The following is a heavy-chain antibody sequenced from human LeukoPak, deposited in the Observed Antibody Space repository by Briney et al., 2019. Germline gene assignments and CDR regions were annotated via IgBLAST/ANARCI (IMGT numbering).Heavy chain of an antibody. V-gene: IGHV4-39*01. D-gene: IGHD3-10*01. Sequence: SETLSLTCTVSGGSISRSTYYWGWIRQPPGKGLEWIGSIYYSGSTYYNASLKSRVTISVDTSKNQFSLKLSSVTAADTAVYYCARRVGRYFGERAYYYNYMDVWGKGTTVTISS. CDR3: ARRVGRYFGERAYYYNYMDV. J-gene: IGHJ6*03. CDR1: GGSISRSTYY. CDR2: IYYSGST.